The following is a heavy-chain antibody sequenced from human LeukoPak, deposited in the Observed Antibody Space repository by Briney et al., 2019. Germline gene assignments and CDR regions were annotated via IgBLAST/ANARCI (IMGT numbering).Heavy chain of an antibody. CDR1: GYTFVGYY. V-gene: IGHV1-2*02. Sequence: ASVKVSCKASGYTFVGYYMHWVRQAPEEGLEWMGWINPNNGGTNYAPKFQGRVTMTRDTSISTAYMELSSLRSDDTAVYYCARFPSLLPFDYWGQGTLVTVSS. CDR3: ARFPSLLPFDY. D-gene: IGHD1-26*01. CDR2: INPNNGGT. J-gene: IGHJ4*02.